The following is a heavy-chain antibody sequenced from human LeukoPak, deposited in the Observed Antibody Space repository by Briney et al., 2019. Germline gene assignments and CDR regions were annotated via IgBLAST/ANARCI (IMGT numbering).Heavy chain of an antibody. CDR3: ARVETGTTFGAFDI. CDR2: LSWNSGSI. J-gene: IGHJ3*02. Sequence: GRSLRLSCAASGFRFDDYAMHWVRQVPGKGLEWVAGLSWNSGSIAYADSVKGRFTISRDNAKNSLYLQMNSLRAEDAALYYCARVETGTTFGAFDIWGQGTMVTVSS. V-gene: IGHV3-9*01. D-gene: IGHD1-1*01. CDR1: GFRFDDYA.